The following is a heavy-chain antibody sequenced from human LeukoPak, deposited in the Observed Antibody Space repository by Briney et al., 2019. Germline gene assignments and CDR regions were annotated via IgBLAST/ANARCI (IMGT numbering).Heavy chain of an antibody. J-gene: IGHJ4*02. CDR3: AKYGSGSYPGY. V-gene: IGHV3-23*01. CDR1: GFTFNTYD. Sequence: GGSLRLSCAVSGFTFNTYDMTWVRQAPGKGLEWVSAISGNGIRTYYADTVKGRFTISRDNSKNTLYLQINSLRGEDTAVYYCAKYGSGSYPGYWGQGTLVTVSS. D-gene: IGHD3-10*01. CDR2: ISGNGIRT.